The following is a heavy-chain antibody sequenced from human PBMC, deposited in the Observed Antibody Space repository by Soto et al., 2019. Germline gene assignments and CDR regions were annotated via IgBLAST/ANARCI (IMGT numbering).Heavy chain of an antibody. Sequence: LGESLKISCKGSGCSFTSFWISWVRQMPGKGLEWMGRIDPSDSYTNYSPSFQGHVTISADKSISTAYLQWSSLKASDTAMYYCASSPRGYCSVSSCRECGNYDGLAVWTRGTTDPVSS. D-gene: IGHD2-15*01. V-gene: IGHV5-10-1*01. CDR3: ASSPRGYCSVSSCRECGNYDGLAV. J-gene: IGHJ6*02. CDR1: GCSFTSFW. CDR2: IDPSDSYT.